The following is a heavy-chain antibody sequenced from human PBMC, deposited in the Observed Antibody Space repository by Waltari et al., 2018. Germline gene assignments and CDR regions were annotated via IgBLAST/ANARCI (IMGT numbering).Heavy chain of an antibody. V-gene: IGHV3-23*03. CDR2: IYVGGTTR. J-gene: IGHJ4*02. D-gene: IGHD6-19*01. CDR1: GCTFSNYA. CDR3: AKGGWFDN. Sequence: EVQLLESGGGLVQPGGPLRLSCAASGCTFSNYAMSWVRQAPGKGLGWVSVIYVGGTTRYGADSVKGRFTISRDDSKNTVYLQMNSLRDEDTAVYYCAKGGWFDNWGQGTLVTVSS.